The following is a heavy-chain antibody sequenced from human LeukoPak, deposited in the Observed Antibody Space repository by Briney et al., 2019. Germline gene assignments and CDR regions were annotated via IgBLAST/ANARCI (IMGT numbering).Heavy chain of an antibody. CDR2: INQDGSER. CDR1: EFIFSQHW. CDR3: AKDLLRDCSSTSCPFDL. D-gene: IGHD2-2*01. V-gene: IGHV3-7*01. J-gene: IGHJ2*01. Sequence: GGSLRLSCVSSEFIFSQHWMSWVRQAPGKGLEWVANINQDGSERSYLDSVKGRFTISRDNAKNSVYLQMNSLRAEDTAVYYCAKDLLRDCSSTSCPFDLWGRGTLVTVSS.